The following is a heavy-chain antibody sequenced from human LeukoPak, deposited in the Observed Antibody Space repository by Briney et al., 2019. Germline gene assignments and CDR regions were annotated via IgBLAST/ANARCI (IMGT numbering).Heavy chain of an antibody. D-gene: IGHD6-6*01. CDR3: AHRVQQYISSSGHGPAYYYYMDV. Sequence: SGPTLVNPTQTLTLTCTFSGFSLSTSGVGVGWIRQPPGKALEWLALIYWDDDKHYSPSLKSRLTITKDTSKNQVVLTMTNMDPVDTATYYCAHRVQQYISSSGHGPAYYYYMDVWGKGTTVTVS. V-gene: IGHV2-5*02. CDR2: IYWDDDK. CDR1: GFSLSTSGVG. J-gene: IGHJ6*03.